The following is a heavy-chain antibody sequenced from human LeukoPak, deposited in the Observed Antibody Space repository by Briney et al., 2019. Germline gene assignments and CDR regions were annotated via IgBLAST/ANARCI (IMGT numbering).Heavy chain of an antibody. Sequence: ASVKVSCKASGYTFTGYYMHWVRQAPGQGLEWMGRINPNSGGTNYAQKFQGRVTITADESTSTAYMELSSLRSEDTAVYYCARDYRCSGGSCYAYWGQGTLVTVSS. CDR1: GYTFTGYY. CDR3: ARDYRCSGGSCYAY. J-gene: IGHJ4*02. CDR2: INPNSGGT. V-gene: IGHV1-2*06. D-gene: IGHD2-15*01.